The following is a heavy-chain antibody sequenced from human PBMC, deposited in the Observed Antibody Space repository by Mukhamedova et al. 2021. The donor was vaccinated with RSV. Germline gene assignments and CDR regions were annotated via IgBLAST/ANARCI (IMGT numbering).Heavy chain of an antibody. CDR2: MNPNSGNT. J-gene: IGHJ4*02. CDR3: AKRRGYCSDGSCYDFDS. Sequence: EYMGWMNPNSGNTGYAQKIQGRVTMTRNTSISTAYMELSSLRSEDTAVYYCAKRRGYCSDGSCYDFDSWGQGTQVTVSS. V-gene: IGHV1-8*01. D-gene: IGHD2-15*01.